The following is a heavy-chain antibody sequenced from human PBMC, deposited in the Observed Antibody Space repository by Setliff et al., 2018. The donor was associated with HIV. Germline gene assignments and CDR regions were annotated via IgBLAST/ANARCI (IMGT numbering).Heavy chain of an antibody. CDR3: GKDRTDVAATVANY. V-gene: IGHV3-30*02. CDR1: GFIFSNHG. CDR2: IRYDGIIE. J-gene: IGHJ4*02. D-gene: IGHD5-12*01. Sequence: GGSLRLSCAASGFIFSNHGMHWVRQAPGKGLEWVAFIRYDGIIEHYRDSVRGRFTISRDNSKNTVYLQMNSLRAEDTAVYYCGKDRTDVAATVANYWGQGTLVTVSS.